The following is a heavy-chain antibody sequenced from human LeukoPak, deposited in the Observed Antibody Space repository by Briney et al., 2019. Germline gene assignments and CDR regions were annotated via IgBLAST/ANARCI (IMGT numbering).Heavy chain of an antibody. V-gene: IGHV1-8*03. J-gene: IGHJ4*02. CDR2: MNPNSGNT. CDR1: GYTFTSYD. D-gene: IGHD2-2*01. Sequence: GASVKVSCKASGYTFTSYDINWVRQATGQGLEWMGWMNPNSGNTGYAQKFQGRVTITRNTSISTAYMELSSLTSEDTAVYYCARTCSRTSCSDFDYWGQGTLVTVSS. CDR3: ARTCSRTSCSDFDY.